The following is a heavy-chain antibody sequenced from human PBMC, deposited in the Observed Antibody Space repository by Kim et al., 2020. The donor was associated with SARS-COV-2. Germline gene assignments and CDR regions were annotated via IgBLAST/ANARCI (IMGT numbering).Heavy chain of an antibody. CDR3: AMLSGSPVGGEAFDI. Sequence: GGSLRLSCAASGFTFSSYAMHWVRQAPGKGLEWVAVISYDGSNKYYADSVKGRFTISRDNSKNTLYLQMNSLRAEDTAVYYCAMLSGSPVGGEAFDIWG. J-gene: IGHJ3*02. D-gene: IGHD1-26*01. CDR2: ISYDGSNK. V-gene: IGHV3-30*04. CDR1: GFTFSSYA.